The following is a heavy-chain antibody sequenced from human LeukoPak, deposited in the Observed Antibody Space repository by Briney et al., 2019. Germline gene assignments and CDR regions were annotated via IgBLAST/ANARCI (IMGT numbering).Heavy chain of an antibody. Sequence: SETLSLTCTVSGGSISSYYWSWIRQPPGKGLEMIGYVYYSGSTNYNPSLKSRVTISVDTSKSQFSLKLSSVTAADTAVYYCARKYYAKYYFDYWGQGTLVTVSS. CDR1: GGSISSYY. CDR3: ARKYYAKYYFDY. CDR2: VYYSGST. D-gene: IGHD3-3*01. J-gene: IGHJ4*02. V-gene: IGHV4-59*01.